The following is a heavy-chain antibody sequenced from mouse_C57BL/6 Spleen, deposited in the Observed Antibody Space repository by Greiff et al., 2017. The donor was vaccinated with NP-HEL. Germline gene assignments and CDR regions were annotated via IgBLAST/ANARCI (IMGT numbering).Heavy chain of an antibody. CDR1: GYTFTSYW. D-gene: IGHD1-1*01. Sequence: QVQLQQPGAELVKPGASVKLSCQASGYTFTSYWITWVKQRPGQGLEWIGGIYPGSGSTNYNEKFKSKATMTVDTSSSTAYMQLSSLTSEDSAVYYCARGGTSSSWYFDVWGTGTTVTVSS. CDR2: IYPGSGST. J-gene: IGHJ1*03. V-gene: IGHV1-55*01. CDR3: ARGGTSSSWYFDV.